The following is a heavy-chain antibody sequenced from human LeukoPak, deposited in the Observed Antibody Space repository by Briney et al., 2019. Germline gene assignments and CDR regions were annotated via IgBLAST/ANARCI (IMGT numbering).Heavy chain of an antibody. Sequence: GGSLRLSCAASGFTFSDYYMSWIRQAPGKGLEWVSYISSSGSTIYYADSVKGRFTISRDNAKNSLYLQMNSLRAEHTAVYYCARCGTDFWSGYYLMDVWGKGTTVTVSS. CDR3: ARCGTDFWSGYYLMDV. J-gene: IGHJ6*03. CDR2: ISSSGSTI. CDR1: GFTFSDYY. D-gene: IGHD3-3*01. V-gene: IGHV3-11*01.